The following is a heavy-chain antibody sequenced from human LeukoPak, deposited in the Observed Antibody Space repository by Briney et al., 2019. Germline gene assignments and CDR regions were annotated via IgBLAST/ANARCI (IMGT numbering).Heavy chain of an antibody. J-gene: IGHJ2*01. D-gene: IGHD2-21*02. CDR3: VKSGGYATAIRYFDL. V-gene: IGHV3-9*01. Sequence: QAGGSLRLSCAASGFSFGGYALHWVRQAPGKGLEWVASISWNSGDIVHADSVKSRFTISRDNAKNSLYLQMDGLRTEDTALYYCVKSGGYATAIRYFDLWGRGTLVTVSS. CDR2: ISWNSGDI. CDR1: GFSFGGYA.